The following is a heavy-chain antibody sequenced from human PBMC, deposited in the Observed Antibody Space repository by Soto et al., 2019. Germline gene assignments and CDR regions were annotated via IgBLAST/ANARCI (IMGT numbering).Heavy chain of an antibody. CDR3: ATDSPSSTPSPFYFDS. CDR1: GFDFNKYA. Sequence: PGGSLRPSGAAFGFDFNKYAMTWVRQAPGKGLQWVASITSNGESTYYADSVKGRFTTSRDNSKNTLYLQINSLRADDTAVFYCATDSPSSTPSPFYFDSWGQGTLVTVSS. CDR2: ITSNGEST. J-gene: IGHJ4*02. V-gene: IGHV3-23*01. D-gene: IGHD2-21*01.